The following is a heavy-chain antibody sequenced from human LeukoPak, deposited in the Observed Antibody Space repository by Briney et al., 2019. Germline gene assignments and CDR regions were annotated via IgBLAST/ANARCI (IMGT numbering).Heavy chain of an antibody. CDR3: ARAICSGGSCHEDY. CDR2: IYTSGST. V-gene: IGHV4-4*07. CDR1: GGSISSYY. Sequence: SETLSLTCTVSGGSISSYYWSWIRQPAGKGLEWIGRIYTSGSTNYNPSLKSRVTMSVDTSKNQFSLKLSSVTAGDTAVYYCARAICSGGSCHEDYWGQGTLVTVSS. D-gene: IGHD2-15*01. J-gene: IGHJ4*02.